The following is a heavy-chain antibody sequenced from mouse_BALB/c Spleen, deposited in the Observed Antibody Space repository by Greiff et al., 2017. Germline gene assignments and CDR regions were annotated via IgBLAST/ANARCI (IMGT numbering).Heavy chain of an antibody. CDR3: ARWDGAY. CDR1: GYSITSDYA. J-gene: IGHJ3*01. Sequence: DVQLQESGPGLVKPSQSLSLTCTVTGYSITSDYAWNWIRQFPGNKLEWMGYISYSGSTSYNPSLKSRISITRDTSKNQFFLQLNSVTTEDTATYYCARWDGAYWGQGTLVTVSA. D-gene: IGHD2-3*01. V-gene: IGHV3-2*02. CDR2: ISYSGST.